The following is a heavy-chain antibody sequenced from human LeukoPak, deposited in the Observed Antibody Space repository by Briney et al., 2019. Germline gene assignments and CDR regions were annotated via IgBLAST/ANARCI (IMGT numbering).Heavy chain of an antibody. Sequence: GGSLRLSRAASGLTFSSYWMSWVRQAPGKGREWVANVKQDGSEKYYVDSVMGRLTFSRDNAKNSLYLQMNSLRAEDTAVYYCARAQKRGPYYFDYWGQGTLVTVSS. J-gene: IGHJ4*02. CDR3: ARAQKRGPYYFDY. CDR1: GLTFSSYW. CDR2: VKQDGSEK. D-gene: IGHD5-24*01. V-gene: IGHV3-7*05.